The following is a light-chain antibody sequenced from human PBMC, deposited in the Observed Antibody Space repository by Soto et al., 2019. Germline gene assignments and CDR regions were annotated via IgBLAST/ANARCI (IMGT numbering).Light chain of an antibody. CDR2: AAS. CDR3: QQRYNWPPT. V-gene: IGKV3-11*01. J-gene: IGKJ1*01. CDR1: QYVSSF. Sequence: EIVLTQSPATLSLSPGERATLSCRASQYVSSFLAWYQQKAGQAPRLLIYAASHRATGIPARFSGSGSGTDFTLTINSLEPEDFALYYCQQRYNWPPTFGQGTKVDIK.